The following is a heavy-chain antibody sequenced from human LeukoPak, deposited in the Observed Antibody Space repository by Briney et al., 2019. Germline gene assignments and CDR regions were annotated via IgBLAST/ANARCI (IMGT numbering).Heavy chain of an antibody. J-gene: IGHJ4*02. CDR3: ASGSSTDF. CDR2: IHPNSGGT. V-gene: IGHV1-2*02. D-gene: IGHD6-6*01. CDR1: EYTFTNYY. Sequence: ASVKVSCKTSEYTFTNYYMHWVRQVPGQGLGWLGWIHPNSGGTNYAQKFQGRVTMTRDTPINTAYMELSSLRSDDTAVYYCASGSSTDFWGQGTQVTVSS.